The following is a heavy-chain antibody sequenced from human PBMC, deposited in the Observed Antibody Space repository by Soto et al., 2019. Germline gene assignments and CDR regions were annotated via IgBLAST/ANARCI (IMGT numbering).Heavy chain of an antibody. D-gene: IGHD1-26*01. CDR3: ARLTTYHRDWEGYYYYGLDV. J-gene: IGHJ6*02. Sequence: SETLSLTGTVSRDSIRSRDYHWGWIRQPPGKGLEWIGHMSSSGTTFYNPSLRSRFTIFVDTSTNQFSLRLSSVTAADTAVYYCARLTTYHRDWEGYYYYGLDVSGPGTTVTVPS. V-gene: IGHV4-39*01. CDR1: RDSIRSRDYH. CDR2: MSSSGTT.